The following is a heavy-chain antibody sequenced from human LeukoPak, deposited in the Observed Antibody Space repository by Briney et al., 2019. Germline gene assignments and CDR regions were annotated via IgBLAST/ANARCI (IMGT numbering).Heavy chain of an antibody. J-gene: IGHJ4*02. D-gene: IGHD3-10*01. V-gene: IGHV1-2*02. Sequence: GASVKVSCKASGYTFTGYYMHWVRQAPGQGLEWMGWINPNSGGTNYAQKFQGRVTMTRDTSISTAYMELSRLRSDDTAVYYCARNMVRGVIRSHFDYWGQGTLVTVSS. CDR1: GYTFTGYY. CDR3: ARNMVRGVIRSHFDY. CDR2: INPNSGGT.